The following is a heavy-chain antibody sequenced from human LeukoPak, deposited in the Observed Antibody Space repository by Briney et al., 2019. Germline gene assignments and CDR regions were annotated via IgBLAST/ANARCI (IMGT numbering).Heavy chain of an antibody. CDR3: ADRLLWFGDSA. J-gene: IGHJ3*01. CDR1: GFTFSSYA. V-gene: IGHV3-23*01. Sequence: GGSLRLSCAASGFTFSSYAMSWVRQAPGKGLEWVSAISGSGGSTYYADSVKGRFTISRDNSKNTLYLQMNSLRAEDTAVYYCADRLLWFGDSAWGQGTMVTVSS. D-gene: IGHD3-10*01. CDR2: ISGSGGST.